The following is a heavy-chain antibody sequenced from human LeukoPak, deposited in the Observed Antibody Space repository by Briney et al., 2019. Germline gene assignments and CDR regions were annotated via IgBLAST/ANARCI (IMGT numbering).Heavy chain of an antibody. CDR2: ISGSGGST. CDR3: ARGGDGYNSPFDY. CDR1: GFTFSSYG. V-gene: IGHV3-23*01. J-gene: IGHJ4*02. Sequence: GGSLRLSCAASGFTFSSYGMSWVRQAPGKGLEWVSAISGSGGSTYYADSVKGRLTISRDNAKNSLYVQMNSLRVEDTAVYYCARGGDGYNSPFDYWGQGTPVTVSS. D-gene: IGHD5-24*01.